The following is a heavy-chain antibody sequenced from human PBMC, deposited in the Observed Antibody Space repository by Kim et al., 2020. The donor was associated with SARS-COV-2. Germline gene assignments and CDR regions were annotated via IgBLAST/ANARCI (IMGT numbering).Heavy chain of an antibody. Sequence: SETLSLTCAVSGDVISSAIWWSWLRQPPGKGLEWIGETFHSGTTYYNPSLRSRVTISADKSKNQFSLSLSSVTAADTAVYYCARGGSFSWGTWGQGTLVT. CDR2: TFHSGTT. D-gene: IGHD1-26*01. V-gene: IGHV4-4*02. J-gene: IGHJ5*02. CDR1: GDVISSAIW. CDR3: ARGGSFSWGT.